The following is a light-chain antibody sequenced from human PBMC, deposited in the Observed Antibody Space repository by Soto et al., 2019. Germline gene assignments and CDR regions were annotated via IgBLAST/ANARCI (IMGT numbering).Light chain of an antibody. V-gene: IGKV1-9*01. CDR2: AAY. Sequence: DIQMTQSPSTLSASVGDTVTITCRASQDVSDYLAWYQHAPGKAPNLLIYAAYTLQSGVPSRFSGSGSGTEFSLTITSLQPEDFATYYCQYLNGAPTITFGQGTRLGIK. J-gene: IGKJ5*01. CDR1: QDVSDY. CDR3: QYLNGAPTIT.